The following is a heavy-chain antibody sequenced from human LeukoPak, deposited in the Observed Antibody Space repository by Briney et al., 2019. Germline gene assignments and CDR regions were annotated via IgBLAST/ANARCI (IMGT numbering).Heavy chain of an antibody. Sequence: GGSLRLSCAASGFTVSSNDMTWVRQSPGRGLEWVSLIYSGGSTLYADSVKGRFSISRDNSRNTLYLQMSSLRAGDTAVYYCARDGGSGWYDYWGQGTLVTVSS. V-gene: IGHV3-66*01. CDR3: ARDGGSGWYDY. D-gene: IGHD6-19*01. CDR1: GFTVSSND. CDR2: IYSGGST. J-gene: IGHJ4*02.